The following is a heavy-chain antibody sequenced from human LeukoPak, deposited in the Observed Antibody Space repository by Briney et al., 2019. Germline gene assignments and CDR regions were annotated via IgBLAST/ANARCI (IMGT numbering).Heavy chain of an antibody. Sequence: GASVTVSFKASGYTLTEYYMHWVGQAPGQGGEGMGWINPNRGGTNDAQKFRGRVTMTRDTSISTAYMELSRLRSDDTAVYYCARAMYYDILTAYHSFDYWGQGTLVTVSS. CDR1: GYTLTEYY. J-gene: IGHJ4*02. CDR2: INPNRGGT. V-gene: IGHV1-2*02. CDR3: ARAMYYDILTAYHSFDY. D-gene: IGHD3-9*01.